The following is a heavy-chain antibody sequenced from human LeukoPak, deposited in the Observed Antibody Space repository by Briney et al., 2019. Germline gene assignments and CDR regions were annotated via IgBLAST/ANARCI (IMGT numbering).Heavy chain of an antibody. J-gene: IGHJ4*02. CDR1: GFTFSSYW. Sequence: QSGGSLRLSCAASGFTFSSYWMHWVRQAPGKGLVWVSRINSDGSSISYADSVKGRFNISRDNAKNTLYLKMNSLSAEDTAVYSCERQSMYYYASSGYYYSPPGGPHVDYWGPATLVTVSS. D-gene: IGHD3-22*01. CDR2: INSDGSSI. V-gene: IGHV3-74*01. CDR3: ERQSMYYYASSGYYYSPPGGPHVDY.